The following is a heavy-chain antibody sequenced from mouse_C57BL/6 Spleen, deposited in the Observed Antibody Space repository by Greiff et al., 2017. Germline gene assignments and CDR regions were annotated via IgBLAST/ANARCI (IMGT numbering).Heavy chain of an antibody. D-gene: IGHD1-1*01. CDR1: GYSFTSYY. CDR2: IYPGSGNT. CDR3: ARSSGSSYWYFDV. Sequence: QVQLQQSGPELVKPGASVKISCKASGYSFTSYYIHWVKQRPGQGLEWIGWIYPGSGNTKYNEKFKGKATLTADTSSSTAYMQLSSLTSEDSAVYYCARSSGSSYWYFDVWGTGTTVTVSS. J-gene: IGHJ1*03. V-gene: IGHV1-66*01.